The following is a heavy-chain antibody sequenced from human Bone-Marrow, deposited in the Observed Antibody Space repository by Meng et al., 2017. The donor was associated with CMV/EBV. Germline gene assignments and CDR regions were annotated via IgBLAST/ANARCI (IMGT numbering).Heavy chain of an antibody. CDR1: GGSFSGYY. Sequence: CAVYGGSFSGYYWSWIRQPPGNGLEWIGEINHSGSTNYNPSLKSRVTISVDTSKNQFSLKLSSVTAADTAVYYCARARRGYSYEYWGQGTLVTVSS. V-gene: IGHV4-34*01. CDR3: ARARRGYSYEY. J-gene: IGHJ4*02. D-gene: IGHD5-18*01. CDR2: INHSGST.